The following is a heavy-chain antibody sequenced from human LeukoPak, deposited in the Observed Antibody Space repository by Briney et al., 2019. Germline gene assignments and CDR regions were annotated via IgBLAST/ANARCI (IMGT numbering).Heavy chain of an antibody. CDR1: GYSFTSYW. CDR2: TYPGDPDT. V-gene: IGHV5-51*01. D-gene: IGHD2-15*01. J-gene: IGHJ4*02. Sequence: GESLKISCKGSGYSFTSYWIGWVRQMPGKGLEWMGITYPGDPDTRYSPSFQGQVTISADKSISTAYLQWSSLKASDTAMYYCARLGCSGGSCYSVPATAVYFDYWGQGTLVTVSS. CDR3: ARLGCSGGSCYSVPATAVYFDY.